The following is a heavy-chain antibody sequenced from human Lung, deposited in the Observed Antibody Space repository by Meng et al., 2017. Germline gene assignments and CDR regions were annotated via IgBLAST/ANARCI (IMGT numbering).Heavy chain of an antibody. Sequence: EGPLVESGGGLLQPGGSLRLSCAASGFTFRSSWMHSVRQAPGKGRVWVSRIRGYGGRLVYADSVKGRFPISRDNAKNTLFLQMNSLRAEDTAVYYCARESGYFAYWGQGILVTVSS. CDR3: ARESGYFAY. J-gene: IGHJ4*02. CDR1: GFTFRSSW. V-gene: IGHV3-74*03. CDR2: IRGYGGRL.